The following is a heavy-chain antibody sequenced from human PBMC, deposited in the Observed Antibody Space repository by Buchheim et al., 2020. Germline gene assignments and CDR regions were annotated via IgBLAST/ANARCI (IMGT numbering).Heavy chain of an antibody. CDR2: ISSSGSTI. J-gene: IGHJ6*02. CDR3: ARGPDCSSTSCYEVMGLYYGMDV. Sequence: EVQLVESGGGLVQPGRSLRLSCTASGFTFGDYAMSWVRQAPGKGLEWVSYISSSGSTIYYADSVKGRFTISRDNAKNSLYLQMNSLRSEDTAVYYCARGPDCSSTSCYEVMGLYYGMDVWGQGTT. V-gene: IGHV3-48*03. CDR1: GFTFGDYA. D-gene: IGHD2-2*01.